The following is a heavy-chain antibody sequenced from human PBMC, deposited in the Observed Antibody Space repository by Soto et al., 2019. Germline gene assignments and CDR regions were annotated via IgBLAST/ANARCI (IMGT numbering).Heavy chain of an antibody. V-gene: IGHV1-3*01. CDR1: GYTFTSYA. J-gene: IGHJ4*02. CDR2: INAGNGST. D-gene: IGHD6-6*01. CDR3: ASRGEYSSDDY. Sequence: ASVKVSCKASGYTFTSYAMHWVPQAPGQRLEWMGWINAGNGSTYYADSVKGRFTISRDNSKNTLYLQMNSLRAEDTAVYYCASRGEYSSDDYWGQGTLVTVSS.